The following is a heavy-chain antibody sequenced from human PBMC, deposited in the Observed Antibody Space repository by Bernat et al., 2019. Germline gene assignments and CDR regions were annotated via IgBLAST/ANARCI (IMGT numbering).Heavy chain of an antibody. CDR3: VGYGGNSV. V-gene: IGHV3-66*01. CDR2: IYGAEIT. CDR1: GFSVTRNH. J-gene: IGHJ4*02. Sequence: EVQLVESGGDLVQPGGSLRLSCAVSGFSVTRNHVGWVRQASGKGLEWVSFIYGAEITTYGDSVKGRFTISRDNSKNTVYLQMNKVGAEDTALYYCVGYGGNSVWGQGTRVTVSS. D-gene: IGHD2-21*02.